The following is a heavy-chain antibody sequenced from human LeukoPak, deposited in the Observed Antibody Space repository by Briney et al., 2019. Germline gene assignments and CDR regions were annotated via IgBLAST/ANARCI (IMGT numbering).Heavy chain of an antibody. D-gene: IGHD4-4*01. CDR3: ARGIDYSQPFDY. Sequence: SETLSLTCAVYGGSFSGYYWSWIRQPPGKGLEWIGEINHSGSTNYNPSLKSRVTIPVDTSKNQFSLKLSSVTAADTAVYYCARGIDYSQPFDYWGQGTLVTVSS. J-gene: IGHJ4*02. V-gene: IGHV4-34*01. CDR2: INHSGST. CDR1: GGSFSGYY.